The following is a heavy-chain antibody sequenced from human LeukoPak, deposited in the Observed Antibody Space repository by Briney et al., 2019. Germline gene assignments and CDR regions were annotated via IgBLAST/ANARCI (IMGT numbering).Heavy chain of an antibody. J-gene: IGHJ3*02. CDR1: GYTFTGYY. Sequence: GASVKVSCKASGYTFTGYYMHWVRQAPGQGLEWMGWINPNSGGTNYAQKLQGRVTMTRDTSISTAYMELSRLRSDDTAVYYCARGGKYYYDSSVYYEGDAFDIWGQGTVVTVSS. V-gene: IGHV1-2*02. CDR3: ARGGKYYYDSSVYYEGDAFDI. CDR2: INPNSGGT. D-gene: IGHD3-22*01.